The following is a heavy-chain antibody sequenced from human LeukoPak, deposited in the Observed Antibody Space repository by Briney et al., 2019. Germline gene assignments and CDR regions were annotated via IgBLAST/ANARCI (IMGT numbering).Heavy chain of an antibody. V-gene: IGHV5-51*01. Sequence: GESLKISCKGSGYSFTSYWIGWVRQMPGKGLEWMGFIYPGDSDTRYSPSFQGQVTISADKSISTAYLQWSSLKASDTAMYYCARLQKHIVVVTAMLFDYWGQGTLVTVSS. CDR2: IYPGDSDT. CDR3: ARLQKHIVVVTAMLFDY. D-gene: IGHD2-21*02. J-gene: IGHJ4*02. CDR1: GYSFTSYW.